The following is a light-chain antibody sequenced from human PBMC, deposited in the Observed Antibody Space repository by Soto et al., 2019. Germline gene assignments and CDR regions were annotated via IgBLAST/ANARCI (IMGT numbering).Light chain of an antibody. CDR2: AAS. CDR3: QQSYSTPRCT. J-gene: IGKJ2*02. Sequence: DIQMTQSPSFLSASVGDRVTITCRASQSISSYLNWYQQKPGKAPKLLIYAASSLQSGVPSRFSGSGSGTDFTLTISSLQPEDFATYYCQQSYSTPRCTFGQGTKVDIK. V-gene: IGKV1-39*01. CDR1: QSISSY.